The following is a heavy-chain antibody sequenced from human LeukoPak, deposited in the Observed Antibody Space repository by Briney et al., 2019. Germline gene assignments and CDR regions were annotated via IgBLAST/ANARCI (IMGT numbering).Heavy chain of an antibody. CDR1: GFTVSSNY. CDR3: ARARYSSGWYQFDP. D-gene: IGHD6-19*01. J-gene: IGHJ5*02. Sequence: PGGSLRLSCAASGFTVSSNYLSWVRKAPGKGLGGVSVIYSGGSTYYADSVKGRFTISRHNSKNTLYLQMNSLRAEDTAVYYCARARYSSGWYQFDPWGQGTLVTVSS. CDR2: IYSGGST. V-gene: IGHV3-53*04.